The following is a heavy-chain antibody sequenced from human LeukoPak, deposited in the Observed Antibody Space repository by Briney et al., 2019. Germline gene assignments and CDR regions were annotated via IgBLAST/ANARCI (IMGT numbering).Heavy chain of an antibody. CDR2: INAGNGNT. V-gene: IGHV1-3*01. Sequence: ASVKVSCKASGYTFTSYAMHWVRQAPGQRLEWMGWINAGNGNTKYSQKFQGRVTITRDTSASTAYMELSSLRSEDTAVYYCARGADFDWSPDNYYFDYWGQGTLVTVSS. D-gene: IGHD3-9*01. CDR3: ARGADFDWSPDNYYFDY. CDR1: GYTFTSYA. J-gene: IGHJ4*02.